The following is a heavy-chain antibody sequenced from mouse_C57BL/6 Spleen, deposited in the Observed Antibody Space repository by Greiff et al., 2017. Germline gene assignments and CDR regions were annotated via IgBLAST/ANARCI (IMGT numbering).Heavy chain of an antibody. V-gene: IGHV1-15*01. D-gene: IGHD2-5*01. J-gene: IGHJ4*01. Sequence: VQLQQSGAELVRPGASVTLSCKASGYTFTDYEMHWVKQTPVHGLEWIGAIDPETGGTAYNQKFKGKAILTADKSSSTAYMELRSLTSEDSAVYYCTRSRGLTHYSKRRDYWGQGTSVTVSS. CDR1: GYTFTDYE. CDR2: IDPETGGT. CDR3: TRSRGLTHYSKRRDY.